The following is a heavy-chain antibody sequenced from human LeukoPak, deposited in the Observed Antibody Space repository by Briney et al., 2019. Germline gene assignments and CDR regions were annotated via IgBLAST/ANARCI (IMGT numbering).Heavy chain of an antibody. J-gene: IGHJ3*02. CDR3: ARNLWFGESSDAFDM. CDR2: INPKSGGT. V-gene: IGHV1-2*02. D-gene: IGHD3-10*01. Sequence: ASVKVSCKASGYTFTGYYMHWVRQAPGQGLEWMGWINPKSGGTNYAQKFQGRVTMTSDTSISTAYMEMSRLRSDDTDVYYCARNLWFGESSDAFDMWGQGTMVTVSS. CDR1: GYTFTGYY.